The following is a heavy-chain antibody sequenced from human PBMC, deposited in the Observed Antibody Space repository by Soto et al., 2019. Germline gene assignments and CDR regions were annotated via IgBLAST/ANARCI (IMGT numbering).Heavy chain of an antibody. V-gene: IGHV3-30*18. CDR1: GFSFSSFG. Sequence: QVQLVESGGGVVQPGRSLRLSCAASGFSFSSFGMHWVRQAPGKGLEWVAFNSYDGSNKYYADSVKGRFTISRDSSEKPFYLQMNSLRPEDTAVYYCAKALGELSPESYDYWGQGPLVTVPS. CDR2: NSYDGSNK. D-gene: IGHD3-16*02. CDR3: AKALGELSPESYDY. J-gene: IGHJ4*02.